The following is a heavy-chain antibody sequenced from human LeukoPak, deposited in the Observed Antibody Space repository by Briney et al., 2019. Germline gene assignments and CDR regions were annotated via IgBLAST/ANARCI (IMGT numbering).Heavy chain of an antibody. CDR3: ARGPLIVVVPAAKSRFDP. CDR1: GYTFTGYY. Sequence: ASVKVSCKASGYTFTGYYMHWVRQAPGQGLEWMGWINPNSGGTNYAQKFQGRVTMTRETSISTAYMELSRLRSDDTAVYYCARGPLIVVVPAAKSRFDPWGQGTLVTVSS. CDR2: INPNSGGT. D-gene: IGHD2-2*01. V-gene: IGHV1-2*02. J-gene: IGHJ5*02.